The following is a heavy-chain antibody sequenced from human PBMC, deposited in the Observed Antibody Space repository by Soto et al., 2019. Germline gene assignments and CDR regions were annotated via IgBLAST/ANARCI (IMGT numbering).Heavy chain of an antibody. CDR3: ARESFGAYYYYMDV. D-gene: IGHD3-16*01. CDR1: GFPFSSYY. V-gene: IGHV3-13*01. J-gene: IGHJ6*03. Sequence: PGGSMRLSFSASGFPFSSYYVDGVRPATGKGLEWVSAIGTAGDTYYPGSVKGRFTISRENAKNSLYLQMNSLRAGDTAVYYCARESFGAYYYYMDVWGKGTTVTVSS. CDR2: IGTAGDT.